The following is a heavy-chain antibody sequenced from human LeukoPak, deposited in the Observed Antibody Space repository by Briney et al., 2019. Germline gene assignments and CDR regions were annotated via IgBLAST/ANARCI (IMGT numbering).Heavy chain of an antibody. J-gene: IGHJ4*02. D-gene: IGHD3-9*01. CDR2: IYPGDSDT. CDR1: GYSFTSYW. CDR3: ARLPDILTGYSIPYFDY. Sequence: GESLKISCKGSGYSFTSYWIGWVRQMPGKGLEWMGIIYPGDSDTRYSPSFQGQVTISADKSISTAYLQWSSLKASDTAMYYCARLPDILTGYSIPYFDYWGQGTLVTVSS. V-gene: IGHV5-51*01.